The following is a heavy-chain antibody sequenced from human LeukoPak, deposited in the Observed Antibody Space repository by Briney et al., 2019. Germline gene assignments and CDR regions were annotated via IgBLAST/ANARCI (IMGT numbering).Heavy chain of an antibody. V-gene: IGHV4-34*01. CDR3: AKHTFARPFDY. Sequence: SETLSLTCAVYGGSFSGYYWSWIRQPPGKGLEWIGEINHSGSTNYNPSLKSRVTISVDTSKNQFSLKLSSVTAADTAVYYCAKHTFARPFDYWGQGTLVTVSS. D-gene: IGHD6-6*01. CDR2: INHSGST. J-gene: IGHJ4*02. CDR1: GGSFSGYY.